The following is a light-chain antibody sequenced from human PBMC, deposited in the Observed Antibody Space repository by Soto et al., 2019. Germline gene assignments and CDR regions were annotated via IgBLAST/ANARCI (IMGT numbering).Light chain of an antibody. V-gene: IGKV3-11*01. CDR3: QQRSNWPIT. Sequence: VLTQSPATLSVSPGERATLSCRASETVYNYLAWYQQKPGQAPRLLIYDTSNRAAGIPARFSGSGSGTDFTLTISSLEPEDFAVYYCQQRSNWPITFGQGTRLEI. CDR1: ETVYNY. CDR2: DTS. J-gene: IGKJ5*01.